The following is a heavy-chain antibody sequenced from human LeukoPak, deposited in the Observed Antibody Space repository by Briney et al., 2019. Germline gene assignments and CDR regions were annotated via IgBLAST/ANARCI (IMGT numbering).Heavy chain of an antibody. CDR2: IRYDGSNK. CDR3: AKGVDIVVVPAARGWFDP. D-gene: IGHD2-2*01. V-gene: IGHV3-30*02. CDR1: GFTFSSYG. J-gene: IGHJ5*02. Sequence: GGSLRLSCAASGFTFSSYGMHWVRQAPGKGLEWVAFIRYDGSNKYYADSVKRRFTISRDNSKNTLYLQMNSLRAGDTAVYYCAKGVDIVVVPAARGWFDPWGQGTLVTVSS.